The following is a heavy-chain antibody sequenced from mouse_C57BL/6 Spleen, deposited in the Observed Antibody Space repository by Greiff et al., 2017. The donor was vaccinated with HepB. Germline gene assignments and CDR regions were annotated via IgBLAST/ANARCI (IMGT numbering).Heavy chain of an antibody. J-gene: IGHJ3*01. CDR1: GYTFTSYW. CDR3: ARPYSKGWFAY. D-gene: IGHD2-5*01. CDR2: IDPSDSYT. Sequence: VQLQQPGAELVMPGASVKLSCKASGYTFTSYWMHWVKQRPGQGLEWIGEIDPSDSYTNYNQKFKGKSTLTVDKSSSTTYMQLSSLTSEDAAVYYCARPYSKGWFAYWGQGTLVTVSA. V-gene: IGHV1-69*01.